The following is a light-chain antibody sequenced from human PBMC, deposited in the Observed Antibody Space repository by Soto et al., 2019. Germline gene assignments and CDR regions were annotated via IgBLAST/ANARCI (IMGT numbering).Light chain of an antibody. CDR1: SSDVGGYYY. CDR3: FSYAGRYTFV. CDR2: DVT. Sequence: QSALTQPRSVSGSPGQSVTISCTGTSSDVGGYYYVSWYQQHPGKAPKLMIYDVTKRPSGVPDRFSGSKSGNTASLTISGLQAEDEADYYCFSYAGRYTFVCGTGTKVTVL. J-gene: IGLJ1*01. V-gene: IGLV2-11*01.